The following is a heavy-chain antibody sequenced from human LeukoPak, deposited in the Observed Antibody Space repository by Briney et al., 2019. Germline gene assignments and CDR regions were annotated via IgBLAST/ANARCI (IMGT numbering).Heavy chain of an antibody. CDR3: ARASGVAY. Sequence: GGSLRLSCAASGFTFSSYAMSWVRQAPGKGLEWVSTISGSVGSTYYADSVKGRLTVSRDNSKNTLYLQMNSLRAEDTAVYYCARASGVAYWGQGTLVTVS. CDR2: ISGSVGST. D-gene: IGHD1-26*01. CDR1: GFTFSSYA. J-gene: IGHJ4*02. V-gene: IGHV3-23*01.